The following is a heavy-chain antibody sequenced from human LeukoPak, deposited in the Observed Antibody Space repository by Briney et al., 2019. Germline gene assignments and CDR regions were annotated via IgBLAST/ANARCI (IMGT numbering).Heavy chain of an antibody. Sequence: SETLSLTCTVSGGSVSSGSFYWNWIRQPPGKGLEWIGYIYYSGSTSYNPSLKSRVTISVDTSRNQFSLKLSSVTAADTAVYYCARGTTVTPLGDVWGQGTTVTVSS. J-gene: IGHJ6*02. CDR3: ARGTTVTPLGDV. V-gene: IGHV4-61*01. CDR1: GGSVSSGSFY. D-gene: IGHD4-17*01. CDR2: IYYSGST.